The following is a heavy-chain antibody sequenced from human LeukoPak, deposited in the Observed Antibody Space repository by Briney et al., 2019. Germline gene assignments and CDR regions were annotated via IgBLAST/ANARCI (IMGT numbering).Heavy chain of an antibody. CDR2: INTDGSST. V-gene: IGHV3-74*01. Sequence: GGSLRLSCAVSGFTFSSYWLHWVRQAPGKGLVWVSLINTDGSSTTYADSVKGRFTISRDNAKNTLYLHMNSLRAEDTAVYYCARAGTDWSIDYWGQGTLVTVSS. CDR3: ARAGTDWSIDY. CDR1: GFTFSSYW. J-gene: IGHJ4*02. D-gene: IGHD3-9*01.